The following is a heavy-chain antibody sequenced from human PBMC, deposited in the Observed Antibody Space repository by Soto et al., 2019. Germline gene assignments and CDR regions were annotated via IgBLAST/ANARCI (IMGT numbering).Heavy chain of an antibody. J-gene: IGHJ4*02. CDR3: ARGGYSRYYFDY. D-gene: IGHD1-1*01. CDR2: IYYSGST. CDR1: GGSISSGGYY. Sequence: QVQLQESGPGLVKPSQTLSLTCTVSGGSISSGGYYWSWIRQHPGKGLEWIGYIYYSGSTYYNPSLKSSVTISVDTSKNQFSLKLSSVTAADTAVYYCARGGYSRYYFDYWGQGTLVTVSS. V-gene: IGHV4-31*03.